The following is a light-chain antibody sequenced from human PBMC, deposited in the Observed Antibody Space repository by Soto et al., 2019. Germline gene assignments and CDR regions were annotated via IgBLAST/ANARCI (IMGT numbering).Light chain of an antibody. J-gene: IGKJ1*01. Sequence: DIVMTQSPLARPVTPVEPASISCRSSQSLLHSNGYNYLDWYLQKPGQSPQLLIYLGSNRASGVPDRFSGSGSGTDFTLKISRVEAEEVGVYDCLQPLQSWKVGQGNKVDIK. CDR2: LGS. V-gene: IGKV2-28*01. CDR3: LQPLQSWK. CDR1: QSLLHSNGYNY.